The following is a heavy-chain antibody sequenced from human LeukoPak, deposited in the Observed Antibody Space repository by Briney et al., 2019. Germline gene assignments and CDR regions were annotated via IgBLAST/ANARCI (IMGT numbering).Heavy chain of an antibody. CDR1: GYTFTSYY. CDR3: ARDSFYYYDSSGSRSPYYFDY. Sequence: GASVKVSCKASGYTFTSYYMHWVRQAPGQGLEWMGIINPSGGSTSYAQKFQGRVTMTRDTSTSTVYMELSSLRSEDTAVYYCARDSFYYYDSSGSRSPYYFDYWGQGTLVTVSS. V-gene: IGHV1-46*01. D-gene: IGHD3-22*01. J-gene: IGHJ4*02. CDR2: INPSGGST.